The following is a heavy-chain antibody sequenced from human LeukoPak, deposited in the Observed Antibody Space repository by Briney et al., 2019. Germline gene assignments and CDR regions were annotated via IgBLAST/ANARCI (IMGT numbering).Heavy chain of an antibody. J-gene: IGHJ5*02. Sequence: PSETLSLTCTVSGGSISSYYWSWIRQPPGKRLEWIGYIHYSGSTNYNPSLRGRVTISLDMSKNQFSLKLSSVTAADTAVYYCARSEYYYDSSGYYFGWFDPWGQGTLVTVSS. CDR3: ARSEYYYDSSGYYFGWFDP. D-gene: IGHD3-22*01. CDR1: GGSISSYY. V-gene: IGHV4-59*01. CDR2: IHYSGST.